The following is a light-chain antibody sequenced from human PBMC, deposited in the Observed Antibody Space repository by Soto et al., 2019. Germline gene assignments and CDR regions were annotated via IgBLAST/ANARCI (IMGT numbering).Light chain of an antibody. J-gene: IGLJ3*02. Sequence: QSVLTQPPSVSGAPGQRITISCTGSSSNIGAGYDVHWYQQLPGTAPKLIIYGNNNRPSGVPDRFSGSRSATSPSLTIHGLRAADGADYYCRSNDRSRSAPVLGGGTKLTVL. CDR1: SSNIGAGYD. CDR3: RSNDRSRSAPV. CDR2: GNN. V-gene: IGLV1-40*01.